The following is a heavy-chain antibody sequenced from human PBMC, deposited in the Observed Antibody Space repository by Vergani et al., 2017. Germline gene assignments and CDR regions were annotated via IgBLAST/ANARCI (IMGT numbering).Heavy chain of an antibody. Sequence: EVQLVESGGELVQPGRPLRLSCTASGFTFGDDAISWFRQAPGKGPEWVAFIRTKSQGETTEYAASVRGRFTISRDDSKGIAYLQMSSLKKEDTAVYRCAVEIYDYGGSRDFDYWGQGTLVVVSS. CDR3: AVEIYDYGGSRDFDY. CDR1: GFTFGDDA. V-gene: IGHV3-49*03. J-gene: IGHJ4*02. D-gene: IGHD4-23*01. CDR2: IRTKSQGETT.